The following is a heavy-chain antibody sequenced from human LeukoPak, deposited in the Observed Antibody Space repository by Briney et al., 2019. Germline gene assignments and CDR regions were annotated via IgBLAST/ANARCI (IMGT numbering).Heavy chain of an antibody. CDR1: GDSISNNNW. J-gene: IGHJ5*02. CDR3: ARAKWLGQYNWFDP. D-gene: IGHD6-19*01. CDR2: IYHSGST. Sequence: SETLSLTCAVSGDSISNNNWWNWVRQPPGKGLEWIGEIYHSGSTNYNPSLKSRVTISVDKSKNQFSLKLSSVTAADTAVYYCARAKWLGQYNWFDPWGQGTLVTVSS. V-gene: IGHV4-4*02.